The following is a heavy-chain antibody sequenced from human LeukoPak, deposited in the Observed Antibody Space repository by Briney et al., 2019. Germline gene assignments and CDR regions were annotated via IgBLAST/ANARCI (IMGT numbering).Heavy chain of an antibody. Sequence: SETLSLTCAVYGGSFSGYYWSWIRQPQGKGLEWIGEINHSGSTNYNPSLKSRVTISVDTSKNQFSLKLSSVTAADTAVYYCARIQLWSTTWFDPWGQGTLVTVSS. CDR3: ARIQLWSTTWFDP. D-gene: IGHD5-18*01. J-gene: IGHJ5*02. CDR2: INHSGST. V-gene: IGHV4-34*01. CDR1: GGSFSGYY.